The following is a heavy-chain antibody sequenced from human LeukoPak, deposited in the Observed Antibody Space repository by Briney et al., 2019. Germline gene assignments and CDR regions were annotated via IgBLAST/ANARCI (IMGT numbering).Heavy chain of an antibody. Sequence: PGGSLRLSCAVSGFTFSSYWMNWVRQAPGKGLEWVANIKQDGSEKYYVDSVKGRFTISRDNAKNSLYLQMNSLRAEDTAVYYCARDYDYWGQGTLVTVSS. CDR1: GFTFSSYW. V-gene: IGHV3-7*01. CDR2: IKQDGSEK. J-gene: IGHJ4*02. CDR3: ARDYDY.